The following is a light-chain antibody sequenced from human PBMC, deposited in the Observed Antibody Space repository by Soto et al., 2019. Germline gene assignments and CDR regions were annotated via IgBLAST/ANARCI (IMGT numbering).Light chain of an antibody. V-gene: IGLV1-40*01. CDR1: SSNIGAGHD. J-gene: IGLJ1*01. CDR3: QSYDSSLSGSEV. CDR2: GND. Sequence: QSVLTQPPSVSGAPGQRVAISCTGSSSNIGAGHDVHWYQQLPGTAPKLLIYGNDNRPSGVPERFSGSKSGTSASLAITGLQAEDEADYYCQSYDSSLSGSEVFGTGTKLTVL.